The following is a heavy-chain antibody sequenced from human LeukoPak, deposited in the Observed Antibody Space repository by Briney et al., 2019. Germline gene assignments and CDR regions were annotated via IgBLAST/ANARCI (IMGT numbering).Heavy chain of an antibody. V-gene: IGHV1-2*02. CDR3: AREHCSGGSCYSAVTWFDP. Sequence: ASVKVSCKASGYTFTGYYMHWVRQAPGQGLEWMGWINPNSGGTNYAQKFQGRVTMTRETSISTAYMELSRLRSDDTAVYYCAREHCSGGSCYSAVTWFDPWGQGTLVTVSS. CDR1: GYTFTGYY. CDR2: INPNSGGT. D-gene: IGHD2-15*01. J-gene: IGHJ5*02.